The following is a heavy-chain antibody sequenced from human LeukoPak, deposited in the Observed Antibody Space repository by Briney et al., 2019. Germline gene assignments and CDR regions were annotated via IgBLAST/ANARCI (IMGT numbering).Heavy chain of an antibody. CDR1: GFTFSNAW. D-gene: IGHD2-21*02. CDR3: TTGSVVTAIPRGY. J-gene: IGHJ4*02. CDR2: IKSKTDGGTT. Sequence: GGSLRLSCAVSGFTFSNAWMSWVRQAPGKGLEWVGRIKSKTDGGTTDYAAPVKGRFTISRDDSKNTLYLHMNSLRTEDTAVYYCTTGSVVTAIPRGYWGQGTLVTVSS. V-gene: IGHV3-15*01.